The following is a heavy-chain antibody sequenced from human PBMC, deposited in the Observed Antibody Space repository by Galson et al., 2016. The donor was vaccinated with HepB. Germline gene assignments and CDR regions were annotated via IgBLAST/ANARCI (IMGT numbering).Heavy chain of an antibody. J-gene: IGHJ6*02. CDR1: GFTFEKYG. V-gene: IGHV3-33*06. D-gene: IGHD3-16*01. Sequence: SLRLSCAVSGFTFEKYGVHWVRQAPGKGLDWVAVVWFDETTNYYAESVKGRFTISRDNSKNTVYLHMNSLSAEYTAVYYCANDPGGDGGMDVWGQGTTVNVFS. CDR2: VWFDETTN. CDR3: ANDPGGDGGMDV.